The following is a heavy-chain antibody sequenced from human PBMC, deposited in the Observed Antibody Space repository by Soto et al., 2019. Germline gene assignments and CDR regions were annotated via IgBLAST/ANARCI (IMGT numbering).Heavy chain of an antibody. D-gene: IGHD3-3*01. CDR2: IDPSDSYT. J-gene: IGHJ3*02. Sequence: PGESLKISCQGSGYSFTSYWISWVRQMPGKGLEWMGRIDPSDSYTNYSPSFQGHVTISADKSISTAYLQWSSLKASDTAMYYCARHGPANYDFWNINRGAFDIWGQGTMVTVSS. V-gene: IGHV5-10-1*01. CDR3: ARHGPANYDFWNINRGAFDI. CDR1: GYSFTSYW.